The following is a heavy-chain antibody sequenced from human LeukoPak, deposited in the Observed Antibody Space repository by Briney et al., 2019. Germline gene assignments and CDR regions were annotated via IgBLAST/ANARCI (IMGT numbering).Heavy chain of an antibody. CDR3: AGDYRAAGSVDY. Sequence: GASVKVSCKASGYTFTGYYMHWVRQAPGQGLEWMGWINPNSGGTNYAQQFQGRVTMTTDTSISTAYMELSRLRSDDTAMYYCAGDYRAAGSVDYWGQGTLVTVSS. CDR1: GYTFTGYY. J-gene: IGHJ4*02. D-gene: IGHD6-13*01. V-gene: IGHV1-2*02. CDR2: INPNSGGT.